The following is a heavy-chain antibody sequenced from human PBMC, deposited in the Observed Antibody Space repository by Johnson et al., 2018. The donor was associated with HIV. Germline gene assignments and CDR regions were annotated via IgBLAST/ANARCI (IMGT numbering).Heavy chain of an antibody. Sequence: QVQLVESGGGVVQPGRSLRLSCAASGFTFSSYGMHLVRQAPGKGLEWVAVIWYDGSNKYYADSVKGRFTISRDNSKNTLYLQMNSLRAEDTAVYYCAKVGYYYDSSGAFDIWGQGTMVTVSS. D-gene: IGHD3-22*01. V-gene: IGHV3-33*06. CDR2: IWYDGSNK. J-gene: IGHJ3*02. CDR3: AKVGYYYDSSGAFDI. CDR1: GFTFSSYG.